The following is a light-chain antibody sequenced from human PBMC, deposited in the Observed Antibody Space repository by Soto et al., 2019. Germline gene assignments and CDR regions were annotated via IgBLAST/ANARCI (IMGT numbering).Light chain of an antibody. CDR1: QTISSW. J-gene: IGKJ1*01. CDR3: QQYNISPPGT. V-gene: IGKV1-5*03. CDR2: RAS. Sequence: IQLTHTPSALSGSVQNRVTITCQESQTISSWLAWYQQKPGKVPKLLIYRASALQSGVPSRFSGSGSGTEFTLTINSLQPDDFATYYCQQYNISPPGTFGPGSKVDVK.